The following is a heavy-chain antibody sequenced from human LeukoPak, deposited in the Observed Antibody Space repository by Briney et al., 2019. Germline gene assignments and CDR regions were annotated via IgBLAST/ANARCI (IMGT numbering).Heavy chain of an antibody. D-gene: IGHD3-10*01. CDR3: AKLGMVRGEGY. CDR2: IIASGGSK. V-gene: IGHV3-23*01. Sequence: GGSLRLSCAASGFTFSSYAMSWVRQAPGKGLELVSGIIASGGSKYYADSVKGRFTISRDNSNNRLYLQMNSLRAEDTAVYYCAKLGMVRGEGYWGQGTLVTVSS. J-gene: IGHJ4*02. CDR1: GFTFSSYA.